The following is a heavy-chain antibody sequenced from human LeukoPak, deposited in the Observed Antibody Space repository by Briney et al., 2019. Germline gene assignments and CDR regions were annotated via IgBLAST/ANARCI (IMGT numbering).Heavy chain of an antibody. J-gene: IGHJ4*02. D-gene: IGHD3-9*01. CDR3: ARDQGLTGYFDY. Sequence: ASVTVSCTASGGTFSSYAISWVRQAPGQGLEWMGIINPSGGSTNYAQKFQGRVTMTRDTSTSTVYMDLSSLRSEDTAVYYCARDQGLTGYFDYWGQGTLVTVSS. CDR1: GGTFSSYA. CDR2: INPSGGST. V-gene: IGHV1-46*01.